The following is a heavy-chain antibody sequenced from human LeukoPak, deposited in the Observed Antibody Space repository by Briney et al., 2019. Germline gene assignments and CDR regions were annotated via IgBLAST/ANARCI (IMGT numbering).Heavy chain of an antibody. V-gene: IGHV1-8*03. CDR2: MNPNSGNT. CDR3: ARVLRYCSGGNCYSGGLGYMDV. Sequence: ASVKVSCKASGYTFTSYDINWVRQATGQGLEWMGWMNPNSGNTGYAQKFQGRVTITRNTSISTAYMELSSLRSDDTAVYYCARVLRYCSGGNCYSGGLGYMDVWGKGTTVTISS. D-gene: IGHD2-15*01. CDR1: GYTFTSYD. J-gene: IGHJ6*03.